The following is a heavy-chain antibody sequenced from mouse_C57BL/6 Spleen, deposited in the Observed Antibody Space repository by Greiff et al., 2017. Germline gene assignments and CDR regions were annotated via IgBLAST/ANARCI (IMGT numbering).Heavy chain of an antibody. V-gene: IGHV5-17*01. CDR1: GFTFSDYG. CDR2: ISSGSSTI. CDR3: ARNYGSSRYWYFDV. J-gene: IGHJ1*03. Sequence: DVKLVESGGGLVKPGGSLKLSCAASGFTFSDYGMHWVRQAPEKGLEWVAYISSGSSTIYYADTVKGRFTISRDNAKNTLFLQMTSLRSEDTAMYYCARNYGSSRYWYFDVWGTGTTVTVSS. D-gene: IGHD1-1*01.